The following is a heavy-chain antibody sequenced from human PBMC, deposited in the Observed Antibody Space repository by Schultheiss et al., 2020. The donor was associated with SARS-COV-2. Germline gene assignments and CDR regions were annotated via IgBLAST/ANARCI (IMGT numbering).Heavy chain of an antibody. D-gene: IGHD2/OR15-2a*01. CDR1: GFNFASSA. V-gene: IGHV1-58*01. Sequence: SVKVSCTASGFNFASSAVQWVQQARGQRPEWIGWILVGSTKTTYAPKFLERVTMTRDMSTTTAHMELRSLTPEDTAVYYCAAGTSTFDSWGQGTLVTVSS. J-gene: IGHJ4*02. CDR2: ILVGSTKT. CDR3: AAGTSTFDS.